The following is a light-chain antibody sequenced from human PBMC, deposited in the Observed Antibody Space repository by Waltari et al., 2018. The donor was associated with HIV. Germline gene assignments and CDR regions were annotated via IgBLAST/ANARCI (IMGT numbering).Light chain of an antibody. Sequence: QSVLTQPPSASGTPGQRVTIPCSGSSSNIGNNNVNWYQQFPGAAPKLLIYRNNQRPAGVPDRFSGSKSGTSASLAISGLQSEDEANYYCATWDDSLNGVFFGGGTKLTVL. J-gene: IGLJ2*01. CDR1: SSNIGNNN. CDR3: ATWDDSLNGVF. V-gene: IGLV1-44*01. CDR2: RNN.